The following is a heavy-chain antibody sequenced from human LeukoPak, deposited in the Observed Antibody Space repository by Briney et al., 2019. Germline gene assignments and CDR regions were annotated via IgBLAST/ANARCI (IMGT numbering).Heavy chain of an antibody. Sequence: ASVKVSCKASGYTFSSYDINWVRQATGQGLEWMGWMNPNSGNTGYVQKFQGRVIMTRDTSISTAYMELSSLTSEDTAVYFCARDRVGVGGNGWEHWGQGTLVTVSS. D-gene: IGHD6-19*01. CDR1: GYTFSSYD. V-gene: IGHV1-8*01. J-gene: IGHJ1*01. CDR3: ARDRVGVGGNGWEH. CDR2: MNPNSGNT.